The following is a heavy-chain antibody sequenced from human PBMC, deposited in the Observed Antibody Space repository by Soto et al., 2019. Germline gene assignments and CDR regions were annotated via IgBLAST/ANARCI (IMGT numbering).Heavy chain of an antibody. CDR2: IYHSGST. D-gene: IGHD2-2*01. J-gene: IGHJ4*02. Sequence: QVQLQESGPGLVKPSGTLSLTCAVSGGSISSSNWWSWVRQPPGKGLEWIGEIYHSGSTNYNPSLNSRVTISVDKSKNQFSLKLSSVTAADTAVYYCARVDGEPAQPKLIDYWGQGTLVTVSS. V-gene: IGHV4-4*02. CDR3: ARVDGEPAQPKLIDY. CDR1: GGSISSSNW.